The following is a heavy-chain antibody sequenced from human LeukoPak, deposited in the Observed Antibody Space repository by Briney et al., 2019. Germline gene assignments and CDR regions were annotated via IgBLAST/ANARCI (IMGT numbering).Heavy chain of an antibody. D-gene: IGHD2-2*01. CDR2: IIPILGIA. CDR3: ARGIVVVPAAISGIDYYYYMDV. J-gene: IGHJ6*03. V-gene: IGHV1-69*04. Sequence: SVKVSCKASGGTFSSYAISWVRQAPGQGLEWMGRIIPILGIANYAQKFQGRVTITADKSTGTAYMELSSLRSEDTAVYYCARGIVVVPAAISGIDYYYYMDVWGKGTTVTVSS. CDR1: GGTFSSYA.